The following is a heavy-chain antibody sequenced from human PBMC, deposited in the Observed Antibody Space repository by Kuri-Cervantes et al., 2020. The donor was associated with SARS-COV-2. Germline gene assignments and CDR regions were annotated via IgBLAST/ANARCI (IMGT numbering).Heavy chain of an antibody. Sequence: PSVTVSCKASGYTFTTYGISWVRQAPGQGLEWMGWISASNGNTNYAQSLQGIVTISTYSSTSTAYLELRNLRSDDTAVYYCARAGAEVSSHFDYWGQGTLVTVSS. CDR1: GYTFTTYG. CDR2: ISASNGNT. D-gene: IGHD1-26*01. CDR3: ARAGAEVSSHFDY. V-gene: IGHV1-18*01. J-gene: IGHJ4*02.